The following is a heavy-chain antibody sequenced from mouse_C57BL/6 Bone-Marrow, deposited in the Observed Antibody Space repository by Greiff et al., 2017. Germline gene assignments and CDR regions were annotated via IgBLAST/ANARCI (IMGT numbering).Heavy chain of an antibody. D-gene: IGHD2-5*01. CDR1: GFSLTSYG. CDR3: AREVRDSNPFAY. V-gene: IGHV2-2*01. CDR2: IWSGGST. J-gene: IGHJ3*01. Sequence: QVQLKQSGPGLVQPSQSLSISCTVSGFSLTSYGVHWVRQSPGKGLEWLGVIWSGGSTDYNADFISRLSISTDNSKSQVFFKMNSLQADDTAIYYCAREVRDSNPFAYWGQGTLVTVSA.